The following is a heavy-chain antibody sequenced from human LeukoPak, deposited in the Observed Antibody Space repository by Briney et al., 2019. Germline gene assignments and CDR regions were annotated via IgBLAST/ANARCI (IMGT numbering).Heavy chain of an antibody. CDR1: GFTFSNYG. V-gene: IGHV3-33*01. CDR3: ATARNNYDISGFSALDY. Sequence: GGSLRLSCVASGFTFSNYGMHWVRQAPGMGLEWVAVIWYDGSNMHYADSVKGRFTISRDNSKNTLYLEMNSLRAEDTAVYYCATARNNYDISGFSALDYWGQGTLVTVAS. J-gene: IGHJ4*02. D-gene: IGHD3-22*01. CDR2: IWYDGSNM.